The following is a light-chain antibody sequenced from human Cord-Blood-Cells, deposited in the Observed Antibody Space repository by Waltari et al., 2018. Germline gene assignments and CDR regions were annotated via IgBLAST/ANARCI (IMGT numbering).Light chain of an antibody. CDR3: QAWDSSTAV. CDR1: NLGENY. V-gene: IGLV3-1*01. CDR2: QDS. J-gene: IGLJ2*01. Sequence: LTLTPSVYLSPGKTAGTPSCGENLGENYACWYQQKPGQTPVLVIYQDSKRPSGIPERFSGSNSGNTATLTISGTQAMDEADYYCQAWDSSTAVFGGGTKLTVL.